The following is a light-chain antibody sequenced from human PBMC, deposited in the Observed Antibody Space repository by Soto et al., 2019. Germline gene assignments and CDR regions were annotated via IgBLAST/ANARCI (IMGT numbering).Light chain of an antibody. CDR2: NVS. J-gene: IGLJ2*01. CDR3: SSYTSSTPLI. Sequence: QSALTQPASVSGSPGQSITISCTGTSSDIGGYNYVSWYQQNPGKAPKLMIYNVSNRPSGVSNRFSASKSGNTASLTISGLQDEDEADYYCSSYTSSTPLIFGGGTKLTVL. CDR1: SSDIGGYNY. V-gene: IGLV2-14*01.